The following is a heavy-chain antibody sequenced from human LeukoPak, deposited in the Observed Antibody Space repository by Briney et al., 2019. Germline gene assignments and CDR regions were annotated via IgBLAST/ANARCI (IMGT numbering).Heavy chain of an antibody. CDR1: GFTFDDYG. CDR3: ARDRDSSSWYGYYYYYMDV. V-gene: IGHV3-20*04. J-gene: IGHJ6*03. Sequence: GGSLRLSCAASGFTFDDYGMSWVRQAPGKGLEWVSSIQWNDDSTGYADSVKGRFTISRDNAKNSLYLQMNSLRAEDTAVYYCARDRDSSSWYGYYYYYMDVWGKGTTVTVSS. D-gene: IGHD6-13*01. CDR2: IQWNDDST.